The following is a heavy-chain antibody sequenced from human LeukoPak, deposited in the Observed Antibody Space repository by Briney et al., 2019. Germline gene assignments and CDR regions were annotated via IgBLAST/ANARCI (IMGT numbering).Heavy chain of an antibody. Sequence: PGGSLRLSCTASGFTFSSYAMHWVRQAPGKGLEWVAVISYDGSNKYYADSVKGRFTISRDNSKNTLYLQMNSLRAEDTAVYYCARESGYYYDSSGYPDYWGQGTLVTVSS. J-gene: IGHJ4*02. CDR3: ARESGYYYDSSGYPDY. CDR2: ISYDGSNK. D-gene: IGHD3-22*01. V-gene: IGHV3-30-3*01. CDR1: GFTFSSYA.